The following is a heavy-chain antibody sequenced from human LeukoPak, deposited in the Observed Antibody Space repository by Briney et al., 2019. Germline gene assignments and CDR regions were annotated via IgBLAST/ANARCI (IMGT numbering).Heavy chain of an antibody. CDR2: ISFSDEST. D-gene: IGHD5-12*01. Sequence: GGSLRLSCAASEFTFSNYAMTWVRQAPGKGLQWVSIISFSDESTYYADSVKGRFTISRDNSKNTLYLQMNSLRAEDTAVYYCARAGVGYSGYDSPFQFDYWGQGTLVTVSS. J-gene: IGHJ4*02. CDR3: ARAGVGYSGYDSPFQFDY. CDR1: EFTFSNYA. V-gene: IGHV3-23*01.